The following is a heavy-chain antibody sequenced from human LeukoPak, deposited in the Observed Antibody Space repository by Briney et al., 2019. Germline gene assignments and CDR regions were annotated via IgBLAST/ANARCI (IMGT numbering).Heavy chain of an antibody. CDR3: ARSPDSDRLDY. Sequence: SGTLSLTCNVSGGSISRHYWTWIRQPPGKGLEWIGNILYGGKTHYNPSLKSRVTISGDTSKNQFSLKLSSVTAADTAVYYCARSPDSDRLDYWGQGTLVTVSS. J-gene: IGHJ4*02. CDR2: ILYGGKT. D-gene: IGHD3-22*01. V-gene: IGHV4-59*11. CDR1: GGSISRHY.